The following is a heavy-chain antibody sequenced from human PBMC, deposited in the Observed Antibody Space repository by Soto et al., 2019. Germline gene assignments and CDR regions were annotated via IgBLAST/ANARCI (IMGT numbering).Heavy chain of an antibody. Sequence: EASVKVSCKPSGYTFNTYYLHWLRQAPGQALEWMGVIHPSGGGTTYAQKFLGRVTVTRDTSTTTVFMELSSLRSDDTAVYYCAIFGHIAVVTASFDYRSQGTLV. D-gene: IGHD2-21*02. CDR3: AIFGHIAVVTASFDY. CDR1: GYTFNTYY. J-gene: IGHJ4*02. V-gene: IGHV1-46*03. CDR2: IHPSGGGT.